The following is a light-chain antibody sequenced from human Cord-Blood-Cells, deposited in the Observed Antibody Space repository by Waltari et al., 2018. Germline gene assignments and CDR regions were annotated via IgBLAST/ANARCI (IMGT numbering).Light chain of an antibody. CDR3: QQYGSSPYT. CDR2: GAS. CDR1: QSVSSSY. Sequence: EIVLTQSPGTLSLSPGERATLSCRASQSVSSSYLVWYQQKPGQAPRLLIYGASSRATGIPDRFSGSGSGTDFTLTISRLEPEDFAVYYCQQYGSSPYTFGQGTKL. J-gene: IGKJ2*01. V-gene: IGKV3-20*01.